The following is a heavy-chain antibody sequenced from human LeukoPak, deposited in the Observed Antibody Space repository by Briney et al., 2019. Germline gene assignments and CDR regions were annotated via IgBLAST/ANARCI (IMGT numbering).Heavy chain of an antibody. CDR1: GFTFSSYA. V-gene: IGHV3-23*01. D-gene: IGHD3-22*01. CDR2: ISGSGGST. CDR3: AKVPSIATSIIVSDYFDY. J-gene: IGHJ4*02. Sequence: PGGSLRLSCAASGFTFSSYAMSWVRQAPGKGLEWVSAISGSGGSTYYADSVKGRFTISRDNSKNTLYLQMNSLRAEDTAVYYCAKVPSIATSIIVSDYFDYWGQGTLVTVSS.